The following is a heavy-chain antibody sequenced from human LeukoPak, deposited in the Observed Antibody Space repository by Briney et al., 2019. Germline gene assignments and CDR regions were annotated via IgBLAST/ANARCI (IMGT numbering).Heavy chain of an antibody. V-gene: IGHV1-18*01. CDR1: GYTFTSYG. D-gene: IGHD3-22*01. Sequence: AASVKASCKASGYTFTSYGISWVRQAPGQGLEWMGWISAYNGNTNYAQKLQGRVTMTTDTSTSTAYMELRSLRSDDTAVYYCARAHYYDSSGYGSLNDYWGQGTLVTVSS. CDR2: ISAYNGNT. J-gene: IGHJ4*02. CDR3: ARAHYYDSSGYGSLNDY.